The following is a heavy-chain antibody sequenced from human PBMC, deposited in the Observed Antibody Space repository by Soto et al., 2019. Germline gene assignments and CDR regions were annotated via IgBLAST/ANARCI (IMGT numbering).Heavy chain of an antibody. CDR1: GVIYSDFS. V-gene: IGHV3-21*01. CDR3: AREKKHQALGGRFGMDV. CDR2: IGSSGGYI. Sequence: WGALRLSCAGSGVIYSDFSLGWVLQAPVQGLERVASIGSSGGYIFYADSVKGRFTISRDNAKKSLDLQINSLRAEDTAVYYCAREKKHQALGGRFGMDVWGQGTTVPVSS. J-gene: IGHJ6*02. D-gene: IGHD2-2*01.